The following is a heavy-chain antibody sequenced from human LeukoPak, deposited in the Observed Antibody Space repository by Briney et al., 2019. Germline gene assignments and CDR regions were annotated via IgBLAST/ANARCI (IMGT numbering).Heavy chain of an antibody. CDR1: GYTFTSYD. D-gene: IGHD3-10*01. J-gene: IGHJ4*02. V-gene: IGHV1-8*01. CDR2: MNPNSGNT. Sequence: GASVKVSCKPCGYTFTSYDINWVRQATGQGLEWMGWMNPNSGNTGYAQKFQGRVTMTTNTSISTAYMELSSLRAEDTAVYYCARGRGGSGSYYLVFLSYWGQGTLVSVSS. CDR3: ARGRGGSGSYYLVFLSY.